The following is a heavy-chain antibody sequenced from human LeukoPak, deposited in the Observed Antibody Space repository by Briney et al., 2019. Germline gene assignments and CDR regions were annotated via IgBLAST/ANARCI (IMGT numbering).Heavy chain of an antibody. CDR3: ATSHNWNYLY. Sequence: ASVTVSCTVSGYTLTELSMHWVRQAPGKGVEWMGGFYPEDGETIYAQTFQGRLTMTEDTSTDTAYMQLSSLRSEDTAVYYCATSHNWNYLYWGQGTLVTVSS. D-gene: IGHD1-7*01. J-gene: IGHJ4*02. CDR1: GYTLTELS. V-gene: IGHV1-24*01. CDR2: FYPEDGET.